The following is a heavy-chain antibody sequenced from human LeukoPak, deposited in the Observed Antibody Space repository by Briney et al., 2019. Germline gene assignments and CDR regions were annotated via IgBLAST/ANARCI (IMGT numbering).Heavy chain of an antibody. Sequence: GESLHISCKGSGYSFTSYWIGWVRPMPGKGLEWMGIIYPGDSDTRYSPSFQGQVTISADKSISTAYLQWSSLKASDTAMYYCARGLSLAMARGGFDYWGREPWSPSPQ. CDR2: IYPGDSDT. CDR1: GYSFTSYW. CDR3: ARGLSLAMARGGFDY. D-gene: IGHD5-18*01. V-gene: IGHV5-51*01. J-gene: IGHJ4*02.